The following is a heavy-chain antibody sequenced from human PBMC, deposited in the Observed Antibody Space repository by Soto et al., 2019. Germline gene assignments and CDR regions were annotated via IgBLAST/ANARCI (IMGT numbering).Heavy chain of an antibody. J-gene: IGHJ4*02. CDR1: GGSFSGYY. V-gene: IGHV4-34*01. Sequence: PSETMSLTCAVYGGSFSGYYWSWIRQPPGKGLEWIGEINHSGSTNYNPSLKSRVTISVDTSKNQFSLKLSSVTAADTAVYYCARQDYWGQGTLVTVSS. CDR3: ARQDY. CDR2: INHSGST.